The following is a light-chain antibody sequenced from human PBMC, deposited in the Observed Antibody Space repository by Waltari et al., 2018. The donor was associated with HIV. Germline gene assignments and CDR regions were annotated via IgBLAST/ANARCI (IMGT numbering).Light chain of an antibody. V-gene: IGKV2-28*01. J-gene: IGKJ4*01. CDR1: QSLLDRSGYNY. CDR2: LGS. Sequence: EIAMTQSPLSLPVTPGEPASISCRSSQSLLDRSGYNYLAWYVQRPGQSPQLLIYLGSDRAAGVPDRFSGSGSGTDFTLKISRVEAEDAGVYYCMQALQTPLTFGGGTKVEIK. CDR3: MQALQTPLT.